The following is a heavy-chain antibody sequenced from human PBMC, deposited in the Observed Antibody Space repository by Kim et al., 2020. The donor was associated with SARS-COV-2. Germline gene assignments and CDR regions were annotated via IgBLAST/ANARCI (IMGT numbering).Heavy chain of an antibody. CDR3: ARVGGSYFRYYYYGMDV. V-gene: IGHV1-8*01. CDR2: MNPNSGNT. Sequence: ASVKVSCKASGYTFTSYDMNWVRQATGQGLEWMGWMNPNSGNTGYAQKFQGRVTMTRNTSISTAYMELSSLRSEDTAVYYCARVGGSYFRYYYYGMDVWGQGTTVTVS. D-gene: IGHD1-26*01. CDR1: GYTFTSYD. J-gene: IGHJ6*02.